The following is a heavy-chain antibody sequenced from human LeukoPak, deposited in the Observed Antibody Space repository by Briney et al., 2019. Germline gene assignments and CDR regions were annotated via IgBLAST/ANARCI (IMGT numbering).Heavy chain of an antibody. D-gene: IGHD3-3*01. CDR1: GGSISSGGYY. V-gene: IGHV4-31*03. J-gene: IGHJ6*02. CDR3: ARGVYDFWSGYWYYYYGMDV. Sequence: PSETLSLTCTVSGGSISSGGYYWSWIRQHPGKGLEWIGYINHSGGTFYNPSLKSRVTMSVDTSKNQFSLKLSCVTAADTAVYYCARGVYDFWSGYWYYYYGMDVWGQGTTVTVSS. CDR2: INHSGGT.